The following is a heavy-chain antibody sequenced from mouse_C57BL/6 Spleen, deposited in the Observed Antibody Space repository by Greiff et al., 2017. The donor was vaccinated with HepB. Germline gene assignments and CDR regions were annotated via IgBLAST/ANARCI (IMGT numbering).Heavy chain of an antibody. CDR2: INPYNGGT. D-gene: IGHD2-1*01. Sequence: VQLQQSGPVLVKPGASVKMSCKASGYTFTDYYMNWVKQSHGKSLEWIGVINPYNGGTSYNQKFKGKATLTVDKSSSTAYMELNSLTSEDSAVYYCARGKGNSAWFAYWGQGTLVTVSA. V-gene: IGHV1-19*01. CDR1: GYTFTDYY. J-gene: IGHJ3*01. CDR3: ARGKGNSAWFAY.